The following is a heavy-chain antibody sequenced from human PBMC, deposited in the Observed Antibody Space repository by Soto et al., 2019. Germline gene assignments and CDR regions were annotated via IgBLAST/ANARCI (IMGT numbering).Heavy chain of an antibody. CDR2: INAGNGNT. J-gene: IGHJ5*02. Sequence: ASVKVSCKASGYTFTSYAMHWVRQAPGQRLEWMGWINAGNGNTKYSQKFQGRVTITRDTSASTAYMELSSLRSEDTAVYYCARVPDCSSTSCYSPWFDPWGQGTLVTV. CDR1: GYTFTSYA. CDR3: ARVPDCSSTSCYSPWFDP. V-gene: IGHV1-3*01. D-gene: IGHD2-2*02.